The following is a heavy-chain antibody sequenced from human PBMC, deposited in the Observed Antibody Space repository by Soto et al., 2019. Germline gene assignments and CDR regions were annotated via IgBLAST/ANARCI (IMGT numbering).Heavy chain of an antibody. V-gene: IGHV1-69*13. CDR3: ARVGGNYYYYGMDV. CDR2: IIPIFGTA. D-gene: IGHD1-1*01. J-gene: IGHJ6*02. Sequence: SVKVSCKASGGTFSSYAISWVRQAPGQGLEWMGGIIPIFGTANYAQKFQGRVTITADESTSTAYMELRSLRSEDTAVYYCARVGGNYYYYGMDVWGQGTTVTVSS. CDR1: GGTFSSYA.